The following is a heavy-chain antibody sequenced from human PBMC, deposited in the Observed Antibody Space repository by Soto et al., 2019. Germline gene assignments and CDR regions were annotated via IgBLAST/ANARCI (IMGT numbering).Heavy chain of an antibody. V-gene: IGHV1-2*04. J-gene: IGHJ4*02. Sequence: ASVKVSCKASGYTFTGYYMHWVRQAPGQGLEWMGWINPNSGGTNYAQKFQGWVTMTRDTSISTAYMELSRLRSDDTAVYYCARSLLWFGELYYFDYWGQGTLVTVSS. CDR3: ARSLLWFGELYYFDY. D-gene: IGHD3-10*01. CDR1: GYTFTGYY. CDR2: INPNSGGT.